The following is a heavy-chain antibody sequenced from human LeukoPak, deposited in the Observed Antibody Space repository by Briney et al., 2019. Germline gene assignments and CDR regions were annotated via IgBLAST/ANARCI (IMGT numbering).Heavy chain of an antibody. CDR2: MYYSGSA. CDR1: GGSVSSSFYS. V-gene: IGHV4-39*01. Sequence: PSETLSLTCNVSGGSVSSSFYSWGWIRQPPGKGLEWIGSMYYSGSAHYNLSLKSRVTMSVDTSKSQFSLKLSSVTAADTAIYFCASATTYSIDDWGQGTLVTVSS. J-gene: IGHJ4*01. CDR3: ASATTYSIDD. D-gene: IGHD5-12*01.